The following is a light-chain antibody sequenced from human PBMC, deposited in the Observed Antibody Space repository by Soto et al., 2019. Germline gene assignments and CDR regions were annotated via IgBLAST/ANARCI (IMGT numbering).Light chain of an antibody. CDR1: SSDVGGYNY. V-gene: IGLV2-14*01. J-gene: IGLJ2*01. CDR3: SSYTSSSPLVV. CDR2: EVS. Sequence: QSALTQPASVSGSPGQSITISCTGTSSDVGGYNYVSWYQQHPGKAPKLMIYEVSNRPSGVSNRFSGSKSGNTASLTISGLQAEDEADYYCSSYTSSSPLVVFGGGTKVTVL.